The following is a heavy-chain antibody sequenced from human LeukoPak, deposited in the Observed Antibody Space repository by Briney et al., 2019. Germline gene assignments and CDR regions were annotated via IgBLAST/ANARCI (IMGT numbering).Heavy chain of an antibody. V-gene: IGHV4-34*01. CDR3: ARGAAAAGTLKY. D-gene: IGHD6-13*01. CDR2: INHSGST. J-gene: IGHJ4*02. Sequence: SETLSLTCAVYGESFSGYYWSWIRQPPGKGLEWIGEINHSGSTNYNPSLKSRVTISVDTSKNQFSLKLSSVTAADTAVYYCARGAAAAGTLKYWGQGTLVTVSS. CDR1: GESFSGYY.